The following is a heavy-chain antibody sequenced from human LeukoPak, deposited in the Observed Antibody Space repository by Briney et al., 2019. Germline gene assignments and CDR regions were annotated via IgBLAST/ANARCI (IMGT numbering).Heavy chain of an antibody. CDR3: ARSMIFPPDSFDY. V-gene: IGHV3-74*01. J-gene: IGHJ4*02. CDR2: ISSDGSST. D-gene: IGHD3-22*01. CDR1: GFTFDDYA. Sequence: GRSLRLSCAASGFTFDDYAMHWVRQAPGKGLVWVSRISSDGSSTSYADSVKGRFTISRDNAKNTLYLQMNSLRAEDTAVYYCARSMIFPPDSFDYWGQGTLVTVSS.